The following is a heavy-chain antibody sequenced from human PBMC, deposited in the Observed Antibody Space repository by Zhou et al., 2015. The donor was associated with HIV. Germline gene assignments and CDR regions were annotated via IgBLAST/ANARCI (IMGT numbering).Heavy chain of an antibody. J-gene: IGHJ4*02. Sequence: VQVVESGGGVVQPGRSLRLSCTASGFTFSSYAMHWVRQAPGKGLEYVSAISSNGGSTYYADSVKGRFTISRDNAKNTLYLQLNDLGVDDSGLYHCTQDRWAMPFIWGQGILVTVSS. CDR1: GFTFSSYA. CDR3: TQDRWAMPFI. D-gene: IGHD3-16*02. CDR2: ISSNGGST. V-gene: IGHV3-64*07.